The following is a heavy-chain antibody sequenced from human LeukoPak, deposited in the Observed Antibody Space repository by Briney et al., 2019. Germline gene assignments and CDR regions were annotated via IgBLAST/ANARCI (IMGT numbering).Heavy chain of an antibody. D-gene: IGHD6-13*01. Sequence: ASVKVSCKASGYTFTSYWIQWVRQAPGQGLEWVGLINPDGGSTAYAHRFQGRVIMTRDTSTSTAYMDLSSLRSEDTAVYHCARAPRNSSTMLDYWGQGTLVTVSS. J-gene: IGHJ4*02. CDR3: ARAPRNSSTMLDY. V-gene: IGHV1-46*01. CDR1: GYTFTSYW. CDR2: INPDGGST.